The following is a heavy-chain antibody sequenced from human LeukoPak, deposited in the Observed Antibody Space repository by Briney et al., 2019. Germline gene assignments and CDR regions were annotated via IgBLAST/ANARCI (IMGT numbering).Heavy chain of an antibody. CDR1: GFTFSSYG. Sequence: GGSLRLSCAASGFTFSSYGMHWVRQAPGKGLEWVAFIRYDGSNKYYADSVKGRFTISRDNAKNSLYLQMNSLRAEDTALYYCARGKTAMVNYYYYYMDVWGKGTTVTVSS. CDR3: ARGKTAMVNYYYYYMDV. CDR2: IRYDGSNK. J-gene: IGHJ6*03. D-gene: IGHD5-18*01. V-gene: IGHV3-30*02.